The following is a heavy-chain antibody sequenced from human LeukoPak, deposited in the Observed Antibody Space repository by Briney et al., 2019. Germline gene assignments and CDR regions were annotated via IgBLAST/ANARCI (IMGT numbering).Heavy chain of an antibody. CDR3: ARDSYYDSSGYYPYYYYYYYMDV. CDR2: IYTSGST. J-gene: IGHJ6*03. D-gene: IGHD3-22*01. CDR1: GGSISRYY. V-gene: IGHV4-4*07. Sequence: SETLSLTCTVSGGSISRYYWSWIRQPAGKGLEWIGRIYTSGSTNYNPSLKSRVTMSVDTSKNQFSLKLSSVTAADTAVYYCARDSYYDSSGYYPYYYYYYYMDVWGKGTTVTISS.